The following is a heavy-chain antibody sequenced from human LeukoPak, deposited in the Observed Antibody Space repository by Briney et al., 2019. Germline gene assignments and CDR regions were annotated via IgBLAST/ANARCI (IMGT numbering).Heavy chain of an antibody. Sequence: PGGSLRLSCAASGFTFSSYWMSWVRQAPGKGLEWVSCVSGSGGRGATYYTDSVKGRFTISRDNAKNTMYLQMNSLSGEDTAIYYCAKDIAASGLPRIFDFWGQGTLVTVSS. CDR2: VSGSGGRGAT. D-gene: IGHD6-13*01. V-gene: IGHV3-23*01. J-gene: IGHJ4*02. CDR1: GFTFSSYW. CDR3: AKDIAASGLPRIFDF.